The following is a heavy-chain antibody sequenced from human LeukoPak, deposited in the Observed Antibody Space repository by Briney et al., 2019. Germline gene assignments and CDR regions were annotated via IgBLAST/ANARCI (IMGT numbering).Heavy chain of an antibody. CDR1: GFTFSSYG. D-gene: IGHD2-15*01. J-gene: IGHJ4*02. V-gene: IGHV4-39*01. Sequence: GSLRLSCAASGFTFSSYGVHWIRQAPGKGLEWIGSIYYSGSTYYNPSLKSRVTISVDTSKNQFSLKLSSVTAADTAVYYCARLVVVAATRWGQGTLVTVSS. CDR3: ARLVVVAATR. CDR2: IYYSGST.